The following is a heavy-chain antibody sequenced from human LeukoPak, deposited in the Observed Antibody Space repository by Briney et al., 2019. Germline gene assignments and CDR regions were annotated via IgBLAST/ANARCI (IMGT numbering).Heavy chain of an antibody. CDR1: GYSFIDYY. D-gene: IGHD6-19*01. CDR2: INAGNGNT. J-gene: IGHJ4*02. V-gene: IGHV1-3*03. Sequence: EASVKVSCKTSGYSFIDYYIHWVRQAPGQRLEWMGWINAGNGNTKYSQEFQGRVTITRDTSASTAYMELSSLRSEDMAVYYCARVSYSSGWYYFDYWGQGTLVTVSS. CDR3: ARVSYSSGWYYFDY.